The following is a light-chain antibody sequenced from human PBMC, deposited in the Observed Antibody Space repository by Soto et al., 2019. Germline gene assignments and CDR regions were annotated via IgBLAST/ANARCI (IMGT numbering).Light chain of an antibody. V-gene: IGLV2-23*01. J-gene: IGLJ1*01. CDR2: EGS. CDR1: SSDVGSYNL. Sequence: QSALTQPASVSGSPGQSIAISCTGTSSDVGSYNLVSWYQQHPDKAPKLMIYEGSKRPSGVSDRFSGSKSGNTASLAISGLQAEDEADYYCCSYAGSYTYFFGAGTKVTVL. CDR3: CSYAGSYTYF.